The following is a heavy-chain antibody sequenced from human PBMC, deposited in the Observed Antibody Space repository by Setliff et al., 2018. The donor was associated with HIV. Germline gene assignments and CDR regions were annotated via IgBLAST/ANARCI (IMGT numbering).Heavy chain of an antibody. Sequence: ASAKVSCKASGYTFTSYYIHWVRQAPGQGLEWMGIINPSGGGTTYAQTFQDRVTMSRDTSTSTVYMELSSLRSEDTAVYYCAREALHAGGWRGAFDIWGQGTMVTVSS. CDR1: GYTFTSYY. CDR3: AREALHAGGWRGAFDI. V-gene: IGHV1-46*01. CDR2: INPSGGGT. J-gene: IGHJ3*02. D-gene: IGHD6-19*01.